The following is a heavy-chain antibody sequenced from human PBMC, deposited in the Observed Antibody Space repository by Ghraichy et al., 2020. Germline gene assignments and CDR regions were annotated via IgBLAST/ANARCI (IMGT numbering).Heavy chain of an antibody. CDR2: IYYSGST. J-gene: IGHJ4*02. Sequence: SETLSLTCTVSGGSISSGDYYWSWIRQPPGKGLEWIGYIYYSGSTYYNPSLKSRVTISVDTSKNQFSLKLSSVTAADTAVYYCARVTSVDTAMVAWGQGTLVTVSS. D-gene: IGHD5-18*01. CDR1: GGSISSGDYY. CDR3: ARVTSVDTAMVA. V-gene: IGHV4-30-4*01.